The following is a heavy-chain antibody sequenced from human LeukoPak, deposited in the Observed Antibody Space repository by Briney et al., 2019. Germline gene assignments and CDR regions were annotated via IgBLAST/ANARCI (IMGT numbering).Heavy chain of an antibody. V-gene: IGHV3-15*01. J-gene: IGHJ4*02. Sequence: GGSLRLSWAASGFTFSNAWMSWVRQAPGKGLEWVGRIKSKTDGGTTDYAAPVKGRFTISRDDSKNTLYLQMNSLKTEDTAVYCCTTYQYPELGIYYFDYWGQGTLVTVSS. CDR1: GFTFSNAW. D-gene: IGHD7-27*01. CDR3: TTYQYPELGIYYFDY. CDR2: IKSKTDGGTT.